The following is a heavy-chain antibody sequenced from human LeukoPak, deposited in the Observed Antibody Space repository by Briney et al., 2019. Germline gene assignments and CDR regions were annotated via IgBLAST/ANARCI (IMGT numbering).Heavy chain of an antibody. Sequence: GGSLRLSCAASGFTFSSYWMNWARQAPGKGLEWVASINHNGNVNYYVDSVKGRFTISRDNAKNSLYLRMSNLRAEDTAVYFCAKGGGLDVWGQGATVTVSS. CDR2: INHNGNVN. CDR3: AKGGGLDV. D-gene: IGHD3-16*01. V-gene: IGHV3-7*03. J-gene: IGHJ6*02. CDR1: GFTFSSYW.